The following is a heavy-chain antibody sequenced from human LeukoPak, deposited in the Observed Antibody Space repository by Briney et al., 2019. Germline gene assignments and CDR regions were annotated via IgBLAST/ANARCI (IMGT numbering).Heavy chain of an antibody. CDR1: GGSFSGYY. CDR2: INHSGST. D-gene: IGHD3-10*01. J-gene: IGHJ5*02. V-gene: IGHV4-34*01. CDR3: ARGRSPSMVRGVIIGYNWFDP. Sequence: SETLSLTCADYGGSFSGYYWSWIRQPPGKGLEWIGEINHSGSTNYNPSLKSRVTISVDTSKNQFSLKLSSVTAADTAVYYCARGRSPSMVRGVIIGYNWFDPWGQGTLVTVSS.